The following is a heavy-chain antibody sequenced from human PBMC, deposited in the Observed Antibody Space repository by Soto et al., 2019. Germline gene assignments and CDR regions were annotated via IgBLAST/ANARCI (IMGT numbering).Heavy chain of an antibody. CDR3: ATRRKQPGYCSGGSCPSFDY. CDR2: IYHSGST. CDR1: SGSISSSNW. V-gene: IGHV4-4*02. D-gene: IGHD2-15*01. J-gene: IGHJ4*02. Sequence: SETLSLTCAVSSGSISSSNWWSWVRQPPGKGLEWIGEIYHSGSTNYNPSLKSRVTISVDKSKNQFSLKLSSVTAADTAVYYCATRRKQPGYCSGGSCPSFDYWGQGTLVTVSS.